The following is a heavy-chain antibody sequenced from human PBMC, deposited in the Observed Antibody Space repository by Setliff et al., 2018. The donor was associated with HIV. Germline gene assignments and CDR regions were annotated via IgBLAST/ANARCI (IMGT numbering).Heavy chain of an antibody. J-gene: IGHJ4*02. D-gene: IGHD1-26*01. Sequence: ASVKVSCKASGNTFSSYGITWVRQAPGQGLEWMGWFNTETRNPMYAQAFKGRLVFSLDTSVSTAYLQINSLKAEDTAMYYCARVGSYWSTFDYWGQGALVTVSS. CDR3: ARVGSYWSTFDY. V-gene: IGHV7-4-1*02. CDR1: GNTFSSYG. CDR2: FNTETRNP.